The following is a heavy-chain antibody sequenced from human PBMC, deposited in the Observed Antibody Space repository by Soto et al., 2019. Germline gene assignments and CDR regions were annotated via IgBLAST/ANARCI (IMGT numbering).Heavy chain of an antibody. J-gene: IGHJ6*02. CDR2: IKSKTDGGTT. V-gene: IGHV3-15*07. D-gene: IGHD5-12*01. Sequence: GGSLRLSCAASGFTFSNAWMNWVRQAPGKGLEWVGRIKSKTDGGTTDYAAPVKGRFTISRDDSKNTLYLQMNSLKTEDTAVYYCTIPVATSYYYYGMDVWGQGTTVTVSS. CDR1: GFTFSNAW. CDR3: TIPVATSYYYYGMDV.